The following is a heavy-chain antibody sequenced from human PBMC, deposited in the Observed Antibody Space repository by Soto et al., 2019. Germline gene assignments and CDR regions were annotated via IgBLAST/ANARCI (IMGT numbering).Heavy chain of an antibody. V-gene: IGHV3-23*01. D-gene: IGHD6-6*01. CDR2: ISGSGGST. Sequence: GGSLRLSCAASGFTFSSYAMSWVRQAPGKGLEWVSAISGSGGSTYYADSVKGRFTISRDNSKNTLYLQMNSLRAEDTAVYYCAKVLRGAARRGDAFDIWGQGTMVTVSS. CDR3: AKVLRGAARRGDAFDI. J-gene: IGHJ3*02. CDR1: GFTFSSYA.